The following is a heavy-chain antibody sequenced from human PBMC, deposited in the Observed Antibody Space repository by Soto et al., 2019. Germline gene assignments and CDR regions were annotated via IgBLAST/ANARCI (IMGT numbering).Heavy chain of an antibody. J-gene: IGHJ4*02. D-gene: IGHD3-10*01. CDR1: GVSISSSNW. CDR2: IHHTGST. V-gene: IGHV4-4*02. Sequence: QVQLQESGPGLVKPSGTLSLTCTVSGVSISSSNWWSWVRQSPGRGLDWIGEIHHTGSTNYNPSLRGRISVSVDESQNHFSLTLTSVTATDTALYYCARRLRGTTYFAYWGQGTRVTVSS. CDR3: ARRLRGTTYFAY.